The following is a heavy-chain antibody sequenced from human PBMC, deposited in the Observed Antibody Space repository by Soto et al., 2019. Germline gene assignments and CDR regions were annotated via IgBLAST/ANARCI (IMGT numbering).Heavy chain of an antibody. D-gene: IGHD2-15*01. CDR2: IYKSTTT. V-gene: IGHV4-30-4*01. J-gene: IGHJ5*01. CDR1: GDSISTVDYF. CDR3: ARGRYCRTGRCFPNWFDS. Sequence: PSETLSLTCSVSGDSISTVDYFWAWIRQPPGRALEYIGYIYKSTTTYYNPSFESRVAISLDTSKSQFSLNVTSVTAADTAVYFCARGRYCRTGRCFPNWFDSWGQGTLVTVSS.